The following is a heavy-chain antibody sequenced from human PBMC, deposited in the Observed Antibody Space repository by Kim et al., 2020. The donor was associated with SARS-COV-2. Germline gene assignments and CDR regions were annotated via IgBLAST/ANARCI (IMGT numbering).Heavy chain of an antibody. V-gene: IGHV4-34*01. Sequence: LETLSLTCAVYGGSFSGYYWSWIRQPPGKGLEWIGEINHSGSTNYNPSLKSRVTISVDTSKNQFSLKLSSVTAADTAVYYCARGTGSIVVVPAAIHAGMDVWGKGTTVTVSS. D-gene: IGHD2-2*02. CDR2: INHSGST. J-gene: IGHJ6*03. CDR1: GGSFSGYY. CDR3: ARGTGSIVVVPAAIHAGMDV.